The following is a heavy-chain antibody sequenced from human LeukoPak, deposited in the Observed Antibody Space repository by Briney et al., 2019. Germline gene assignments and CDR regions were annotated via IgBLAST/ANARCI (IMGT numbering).Heavy chain of an antibody. J-gene: IGHJ6*03. CDR1: GGSISSYY. CDR2: IYSSGRT. CDR3: ARERYSLASLPNYYDYYMDV. V-gene: IGHV4-4*07. D-gene: IGHD3-3*02. Sequence: SETLSLTCTVSGGSISSYYWSWIRQPAAKELQWIGRIYSSGRTNYNPSLKRRVTMSVDTSKNQFSLKLSSVTAADTAVYYCARERYSLASLPNYYDYYMDVWGKGTTVTVSS.